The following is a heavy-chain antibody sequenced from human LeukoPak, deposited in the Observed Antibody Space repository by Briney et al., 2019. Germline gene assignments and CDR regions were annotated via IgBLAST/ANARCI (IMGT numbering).Heavy chain of an antibody. J-gene: IGHJ3*02. D-gene: IGHD3-22*01. Sequence: SVKVSCKASGGTFSSYAISWVRQAPGQGLEWMGRIIPILGIANYAQKFQGRVTITADKSTSTAYMELSSLRSEDTAVYYCARDWKGGIVVVITKAEAFDIWGQGTMVTVSS. CDR2: IIPILGIA. V-gene: IGHV1-69*04. CDR1: GGTFSSYA. CDR3: ARDWKGGIVVVITKAEAFDI.